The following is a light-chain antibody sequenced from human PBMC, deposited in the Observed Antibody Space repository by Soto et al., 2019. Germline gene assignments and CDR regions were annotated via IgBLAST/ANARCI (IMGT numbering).Light chain of an antibody. CDR3: GADHGSGSNFANWV. Sequence: QLVLTQPPSASASLGASVTLTCTLSSGYSNYKVDWYQQRPGKGPRFVMRVGTGGIVGSKGDGIPDRFSVLGSGLNRYLTIKNIQEEDESDYHCGADHGSGSNFANWVFGGGTKVTVL. J-gene: IGLJ3*02. V-gene: IGLV9-49*01. CDR1: SGYSNYK. CDR2: VGTGGIVG.